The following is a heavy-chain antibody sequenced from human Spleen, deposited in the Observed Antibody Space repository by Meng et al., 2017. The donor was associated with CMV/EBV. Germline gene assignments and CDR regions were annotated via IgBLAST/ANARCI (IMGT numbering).Heavy chain of an antibody. CDR1: GFTFDDYA. CDR2: ISWNSGSI. CDR3: ARDRGVVITNSMAFDI. V-gene: IGHV3-9*01. Sequence: GGSLRLSCAASGFTFDDYAMHWVRQAPGKGLEWVSGISWNSGSIGYADSVKGRFTISRDNAKNSLYLQMNSLRVEDTAVYYCARDRGVVITNSMAFDIWGQGTVVTVSS. J-gene: IGHJ3*02. D-gene: IGHD3-22*01.